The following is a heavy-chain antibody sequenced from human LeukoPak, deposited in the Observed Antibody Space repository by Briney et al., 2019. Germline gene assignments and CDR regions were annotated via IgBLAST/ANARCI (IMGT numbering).Heavy chain of an antibody. J-gene: IGHJ4*02. V-gene: IGHV3-20*04. CDR3: SRFREGTTHFDY. CDR2: INWNGGST. D-gene: IGHD1-7*01. CDR1: GCTFDDYG. Sequence: PGGSLRLSCAASGCTFDDYGMTWVRQAPGKGLEWVSGINWNGGSTGYGDSVKGRFTISRDNTKNSLYLQMNSLRAEDTALFYCSRFREGTTHFDYWGQGTLVTVSS.